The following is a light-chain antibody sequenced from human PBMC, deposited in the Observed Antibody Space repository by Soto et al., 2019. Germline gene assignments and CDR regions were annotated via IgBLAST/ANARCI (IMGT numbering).Light chain of an antibody. CDR3: QQSHSTPLT. Sequence: DIHMTQCPSSLSASVGDSVSFTCRASQSISSHLNWYQQHPGKAPKLLIYTSSTLQSGVPSRFSGSGSGTDFTLTISSLQPEDFGTYFCQQSHSTPLTFGGGTKVEIK. V-gene: IGKV1-39*01. J-gene: IGKJ4*01. CDR1: QSISSH. CDR2: TSS.